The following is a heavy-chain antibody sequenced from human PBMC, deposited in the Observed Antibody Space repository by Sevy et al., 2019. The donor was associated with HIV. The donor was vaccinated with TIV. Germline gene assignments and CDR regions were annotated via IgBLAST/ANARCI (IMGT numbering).Heavy chain of an antibody. D-gene: IGHD2-15*01. J-gene: IGHJ4*02. CDR1: GFTVSDAW. V-gene: IGHV3-15*01. CDR2: IKSKTDGGTT. CDR3: TLEGLYCSGGTCYSEGFDS. Sequence: GGSLRLSCAAFGFTVSDAWMSWVRQAPGKGLQWVGRIKSKTDGGTTDYVTPVKGRFTISRDDSKNTLYRQINSLKTEDTAVYYCTLEGLYCSGGTCYSEGFDSWGQGILVTVSS.